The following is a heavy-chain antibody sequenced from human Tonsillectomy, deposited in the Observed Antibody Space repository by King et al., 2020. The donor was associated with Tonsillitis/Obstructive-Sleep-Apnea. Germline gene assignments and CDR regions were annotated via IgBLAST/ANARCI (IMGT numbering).Heavy chain of an antibody. CDR2: IYPGDSDT. CDR3: AGVPPGDQTSLDI. V-gene: IGHV5-51*01. D-gene: IGHD2-2*01. J-gene: IGHJ3*02. Sequence: QLVQSGAEVKKAGESLNISCKGSGYSFTTYWIAWVRQTPGKGLEWMGIIYPGDSDTRYSPSFQGQVTISADKSISTAYLQCRGLKASDTGMYYFAGVPPGDQTSLDIWGQGTMVTVS. CDR1: GYSFTTYW.